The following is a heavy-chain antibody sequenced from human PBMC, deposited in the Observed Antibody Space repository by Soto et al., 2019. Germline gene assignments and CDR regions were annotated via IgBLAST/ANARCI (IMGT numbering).Heavy chain of an antibody. CDR3: ARHRGRASFFDY. D-gene: IGHD2-15*01. Sequence: PSETLSLTCTVSGGSISSYYWSWIRQPPGKGLEWIGYIYYSGSTNYNPSLKSRVTISVDTSKNQFSLKLSSVTAADTAVYYCARHRGRASFFDYWGQGTLVTVSS. V-gene: IGHV4-59*01. CDR1: GGSISSYY. CDR2: IYYSGST. J-gene: IGHJ4*02.